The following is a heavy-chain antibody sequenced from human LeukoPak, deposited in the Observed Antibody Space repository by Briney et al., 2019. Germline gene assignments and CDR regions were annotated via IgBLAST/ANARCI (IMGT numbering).Heavy chain of an antibody. CDR2: INPNSGGT. CDR1: GYTFIGYY. Sequence: GASVKVSCKASGYTFIGYYIHWVRQAPGQGLEWMGWINPNSGGTNYAQKFQGRVTMTRDTSTSTVYMELSSLRSEDTAVYYCARDPQDCSGGSCHPLNWFDPWGQGTLVTVSS. V-gene: IGHV1-2*02. CDR3: ARDPQDCSGGSCHPLNWFDP. J-gene: IGHJ5*02. D-gene: IGHD2-15*01.